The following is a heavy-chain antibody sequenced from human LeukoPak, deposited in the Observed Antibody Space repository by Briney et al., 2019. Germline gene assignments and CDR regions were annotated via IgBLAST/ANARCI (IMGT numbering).Heavy chain of an antibody. V-gene: IGHV4-34*01. Sequence: SETLFLTCVVYGGSFSGYYWSWIRQPPGKGLEWIGEINHSGSTYHNPSLKSRVTISVDTSKNQLSLKLSSVTAADTAVYYCARMLGGALNWFDLWGQGTLVTVSS. CDR3: ARMLGGALNWFDL. CDR1: GGSFSGYY. J-gene: IGHJ5*02. D-gene: IGHD3-16*01. CDR2: INHSGST.